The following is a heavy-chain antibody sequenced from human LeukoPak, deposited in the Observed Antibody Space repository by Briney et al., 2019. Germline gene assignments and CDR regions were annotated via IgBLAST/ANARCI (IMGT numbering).Heavy chain of an antibody. Sequence: GGSLRLSCAASGFTFSSYSMNWVRQAPGKGLVWVSSISSSSSYIYYADSVKGRFTISRDNAKNSLYLQMNSLRAEDTAVYYCARVSRAIQLWPEYFQHWGQGTGVTVSS. D-gene: IGHD5-18*01. CDR2: ISSSSSYI. CDR3: ARVSRAIQLWPEYFQH. J-gene: IGHJ1*01. CDR1: GFTFSSYS. V-gene: IGHV3-21*01.